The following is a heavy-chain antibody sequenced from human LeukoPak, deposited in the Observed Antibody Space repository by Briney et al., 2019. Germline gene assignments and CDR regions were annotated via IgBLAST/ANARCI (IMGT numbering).Heavy chain of an antibody. V-gene: IGHV3-7*03. Sequence: PGGSLRLSCVASGFIFGNYWMTWARQAPGKGLEWVANIKQDGSEKDYVDSVKGRFTISRDNAKNSLYLQMNSLRDEDTAVYYCANHRSAFEFWGQGTLVTVSS. CDR2: IKQDGSEK. CDR3: ANHRSAFEF. J-gene: IGHJ4*02. CDR1: GFIFGNYW. D-gene: IGHD1-14*01.